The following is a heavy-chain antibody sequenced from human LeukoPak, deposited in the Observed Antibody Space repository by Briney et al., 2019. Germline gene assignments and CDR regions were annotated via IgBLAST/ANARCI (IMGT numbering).Heavy chain of an antibody. CDR2: IYENGGTT. CDR1: GFTFRSNA. D-gene: IGHD2-21*01. Sequence: GGSLRLSCVGSGFTFRSNAMSWVRQAPEKGLEFVSGIYENGGTTYYADSVKGRFSISRDNSKNTLYLQMDSLRGEDTAVYYCAKDFRIGYSAHFDYWGQGALVTVSS. CDR3: AKDFRIGYSAHFDY. J-gene: IGHJ4*02. V-gene: IGHV3-23*01.